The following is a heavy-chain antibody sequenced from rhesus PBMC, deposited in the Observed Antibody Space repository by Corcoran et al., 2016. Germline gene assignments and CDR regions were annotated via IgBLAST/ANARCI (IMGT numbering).Heavy chain of an antibody. CDR1: GSSCTSYR. V-gene: IGHV5-2*01. CDR3: AKDRILLDS. J-gene: IGHJ6*01. CDR2: IVPSESHT. Sequence: EVQLVQSGAEVKRPGESPKHPCTSAGSSCTSYRHSRVRPMPGKGLEWMVAIVPSESHTSSSPSFQGQVTISADKSINTAYLQWSSLKASDSATYYCAKDRILLDSWGQGVVVTVSS.